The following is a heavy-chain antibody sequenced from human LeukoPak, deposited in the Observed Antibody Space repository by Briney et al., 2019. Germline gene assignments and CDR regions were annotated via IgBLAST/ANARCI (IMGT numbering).Heavy chain of an antibody. J-gene: IGHJ3*02. CDR3: ARDSRLRADTAMVTEAFDI. V-gene: IGHV6-1*01. D-gene: IGHD5-18*01. CDR1: GDSVSSNSAA. CDR2: TYYRSKWYN. Sequence: SQTLSLTRAISGDSVSSNSAAWNWIRQSPSRGLEWLGRTYYRSKWYNDYAVSVKSRITINPDTSKNQFSLQLNSVTPEDTAVYYCARDSRLRADTAMVTEAFDIWGQGTMVTVSS.